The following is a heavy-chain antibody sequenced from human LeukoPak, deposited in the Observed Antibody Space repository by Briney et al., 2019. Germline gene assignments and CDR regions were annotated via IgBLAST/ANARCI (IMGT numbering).Heavy chain of an antibody. CDR3: VREDSSGWSFDY. J-gene: IGHJ4*02. CDR1: GFTFSTSW. D-gene: IGHD6-19*01. V-gene: IGHV3-74*01. CDR2: INSDGTYT. Sequence: GGSLRLSCAASGFTFSTSWTHWVRQAPGKGLVSVSRINSDGTYTTYADSVKGRFTISRDNAKNTVYLQMRSLRAEDTAVYYCVREDSSGWSFDYWGQGTLVTVSS.